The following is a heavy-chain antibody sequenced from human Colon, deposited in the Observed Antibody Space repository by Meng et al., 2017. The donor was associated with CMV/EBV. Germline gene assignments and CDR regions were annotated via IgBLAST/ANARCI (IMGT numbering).Heavy chain of an antibody. V-gene: IGHV1-46*01. CDR3: ARDLRDVDVVRSLYWPRGLGMDV. Sequence: ASVKVSCKASGYNFTNYYIHWVRQAPGQRLEWMGLINPRSGSTGYLHKFHGRITVTRDTSTSTINMELSSLTSEDTAVYFCARDLRDVDVVRSLYWPRGLGMDVWGQGTTVTVSS. J-gene: IGHJ6*02. D-gene: IGHD2-8*02. CDR2: INPRSGST. CDR1: GYNFTNYY.